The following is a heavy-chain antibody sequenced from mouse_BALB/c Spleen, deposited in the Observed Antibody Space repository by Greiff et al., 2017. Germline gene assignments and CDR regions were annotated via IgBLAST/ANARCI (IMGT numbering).Heavy chain of an antibody. V-gene: IGHV1-69*02. CDR3: ARGGDGRYYFDY. Sequence: QVQLQQSGAELVKPGASVKLSCKASGYTFTSYWMHWVKQRPGQGLEWIGEIDPSDSYTNYNQKFKGKATLTVDKSSSTAYMQLSSLTSEDSAVYYCARGGDGRYYFDYWGQGTTLTVSS. CDR1: GYTFTSYW. CDR2: IDPSDSYT. J-gene: IGHJ2*01.